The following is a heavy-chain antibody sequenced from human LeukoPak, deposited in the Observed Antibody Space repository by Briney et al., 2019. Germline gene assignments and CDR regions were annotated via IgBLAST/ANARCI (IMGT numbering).Heavy chain of an antibody. CDR3: ARATISPRAFDF. CDR1: GDSISSGDYY. CDR2: SYHSGST. V-gene: IGHV4-30-4*01. D-gene: IGHD1-14*01. Sequence: SETLSLTCTVSGDSISSGDYYWNWIRQPPGKGLEWLGYSYHSGSTYYNPSLKSRVTIVVDTSKNQLSLKLSSVTAADTAVYYCARATISPRAFDFWGQGKRVTVTA. J-gene: IGHJ3*01.